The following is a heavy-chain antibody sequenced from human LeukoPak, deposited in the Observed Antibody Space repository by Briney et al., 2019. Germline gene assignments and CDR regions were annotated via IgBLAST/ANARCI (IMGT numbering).Heavy chain of an antibody. J-gene: IGHJ1*01. V-gene: IGHV4-34*01. CDR2: INHSGST. CDR1: GGSFSGYY. D-gene: IGHD2-2*02. CDR3: ARGRYCSSTSCYTAGYFQH. Sequence: SETLSLTCAVYGGSFSGYYWSWIRQPPGKGLEWIGEINHSGSTNYNPSLKSRVTISVDTSKNQFSLKLSSVTAADTAVYYCARGRYCSSTSCYTAGYFQHWGQGTLVTVSS.